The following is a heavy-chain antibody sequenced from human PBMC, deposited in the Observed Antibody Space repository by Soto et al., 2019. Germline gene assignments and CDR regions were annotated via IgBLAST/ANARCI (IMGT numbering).Heavy chain of an antibody. Sequence: SETLSLTCAVSGGSISSGGYSWSWIRQPPGKGLEWIGYIYHSGSTYYNPPLKSRVTISVDRSKNQFSLKLSSVTAADTAVYYCARGLISGSQYSGGWYYFDSWGQGTQVTVSS. V-gene: IGHV4-30-2*01. CDR2: IYHSGST. J-gene: IGHJ4*02. CDR3: ARGLISGSQYSGGWYYFDS. CDR1: GGSISSGGYS. D-gene: IGHD1-26*01.